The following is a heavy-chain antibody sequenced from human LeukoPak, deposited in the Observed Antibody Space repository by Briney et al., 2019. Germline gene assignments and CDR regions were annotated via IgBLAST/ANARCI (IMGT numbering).Heavy chain of an antibody. D-gene: IGHD6-19*01. Sequence: PSETLSLTCTVSGDSISGYFWSWIRKPPGKGLEWIGYIYYSGSTNYNPSLRSRVTISVDTSKNQFSLKLSSVTAADTAVYYCARDVRSSGWYSSWYFDLWGRGTLVTVSS. J-gene: IGHJ2*01. CDR2: IYYSGST. V-gene: IGHV4-59*01. CDR1: GDSISGYF. CDR3: ARDVRSSGWYSSWYFDL.